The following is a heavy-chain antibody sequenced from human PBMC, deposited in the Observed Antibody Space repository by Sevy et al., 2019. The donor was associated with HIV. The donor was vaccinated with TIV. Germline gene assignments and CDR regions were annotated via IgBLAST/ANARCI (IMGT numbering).Heavy chain of an antibody. CDR2: MKEDGSDK. V-gene: IGHV3-7*01. J-gene: IGHJ4*02. D-gene: IGHD5-18*01. Sequence: GGSLRLSCAASAFTFSVYWTSWVRQAPGKGLEWVATMKEDGSDKDYVDSVKGRFTISRDNAKNSLYLQMNSLRAEDTAVYYCVREGVGGYSYSLDCWGQGTLVTVSS. CDR3: VREGVGGYSYSLDC. CDR1: AFTFSVYW.